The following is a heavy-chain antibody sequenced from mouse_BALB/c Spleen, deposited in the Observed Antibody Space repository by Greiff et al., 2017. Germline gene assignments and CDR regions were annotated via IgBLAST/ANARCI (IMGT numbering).Heavy chain of an antibody. CDR1: GYTFTSYW. J-gene: IGHJ3*01. CDR2: INPSTGYT. CDR3: ARSHYGYDGAWCAY. Sequence: QVQLKQSGAELAKPGASVKMSCKASGYTFTSYWMHWVKQRPGQGLEWIGYINPSTGYTEYNQKFKDKATLTADKSSSTAYMQLSSLTSEDSAVYYGARSHYGYDGAWCAYWGQGTLVTVSA. D-gene: IGHD2-2*01. V-gene: IGHV1-7*01.